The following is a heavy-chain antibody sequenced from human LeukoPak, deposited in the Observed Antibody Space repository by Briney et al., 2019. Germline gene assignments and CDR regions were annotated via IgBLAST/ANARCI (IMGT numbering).Heavy chain of an antibody. Sequence: GGSLRLSCAASGFTFSSYSLNWVRQAPGKGLEWVSYISSGSSTIYYADSMKGRFTISRDNSKNTLYLQMNSLRAEDTAVYYCARRNIAAAALDYWGQGTLVTVSS. D-gene: IGHD6-13*01. CDR3: ARRNIAAAALDY. V-gene: IGHV3-48*01. CDR1: GFTFSSYS. CDR2: ISSGSSTI. J-gene: IGHJ4*02.